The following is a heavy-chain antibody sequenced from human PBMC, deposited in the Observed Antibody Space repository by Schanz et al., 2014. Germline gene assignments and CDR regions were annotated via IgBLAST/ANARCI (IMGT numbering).Heavy chain of an antibody. CDR2: ILYDGSKT. CDR3: AKGLGTRSNNFDY. V-gene: IGHV3-30*04. CDR1: GFSFSTYA. Sequence: QVQLVESGGGVVQPGRSLRLSCAASGFSFSTYAMHWVRQAPGKGLEWVAVILYDGSKTYYADSVKGRFTISRDNSKNTLSLQMNSLRAEDTAVYYCAKGLGTRSNNFDYWGQGTLVTVSS. J-gene: IGHJ4*02. D-gene: IGHD6-13*01.